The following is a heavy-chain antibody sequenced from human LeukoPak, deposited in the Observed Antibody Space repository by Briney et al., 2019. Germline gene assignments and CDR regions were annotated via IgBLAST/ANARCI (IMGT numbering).Heavy chain of an antibody. CDR3: ARDLDSGYDWTSRNWFDP. CDR2: INPNSGGT. Sequence: ASVKVSCKASGYTFTGYYMHWVRQTPGQGLEWMGWINPNSGGTNYAQKFQGRVTMTRDTSISTAYMELSRLRSDDTAVYYCARDLDSGYDWTSRNWFDPWGQGTLVTVSS. CDR1: GYTFTGYY. J-gene: IGHJ5*02. D-gene: IGHD5-12*01. V-gene: IGHV1-2*02.